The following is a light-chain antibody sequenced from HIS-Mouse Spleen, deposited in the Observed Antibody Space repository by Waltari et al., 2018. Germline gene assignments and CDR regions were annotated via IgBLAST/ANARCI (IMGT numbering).Light chain of an antibody. CDR3: QAWDSSTAVV. J-gene: IGLJ2*01. CDR2: QDS. Sequence: SYELTQLPSVSVSPGQTASITCSGDKLGDKYACWYQQKPGQSPVLVIYQDSKRPSGIPERFSGSNSGNTATLTISGTQAMDEAHYYCQAWDSSTAVVFGGGTKLTVL. V-gene: IGLV3-1*01. CDR1: KLGDKY.